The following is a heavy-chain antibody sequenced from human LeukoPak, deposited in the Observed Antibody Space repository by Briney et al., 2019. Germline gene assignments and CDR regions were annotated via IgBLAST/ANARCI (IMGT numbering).Heavy chain of an antibody. CDR2: ISGSGGST. Sequence: GGSLRLSCAASGFTFSSYAMSWVRQAPGKGLEWVSAISGSGGSTYYADSVKGRFTISRDNSKNTLYLQMNSLRVEDTAVYYCAKVLRSSMEIDYWGQGTLVTVSS. D-gene: IGHD6-19*01. CDR1: GFTFSSYA. J-gene: IGHJ4*02. CDR3: AKVLRSSMEIDY. V-gene: IGHV3-23*01.